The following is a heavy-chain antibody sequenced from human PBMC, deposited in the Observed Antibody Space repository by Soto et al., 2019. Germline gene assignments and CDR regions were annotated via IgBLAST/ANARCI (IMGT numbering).Heavy chain of an antibody. V-gene: IGHV3-30-3*01. CDR2: ISYDGSNK. CDR1: GFTFSSYA. J-gene: IGHJ4*02. D-gene: IGHD6-13*01. Sequence: PGGSLRLSCAASGFTFSSYAMHRVRQAPGKGLEWVAVISYDGSNKYYADSVKGRFTISRDNSKNTLYLQMNSLRAEDTAVYYCARRGRDSSSWYGLGNWGQGTLVTVSS. CDR3: ARRGRDSSSWYGLGN.